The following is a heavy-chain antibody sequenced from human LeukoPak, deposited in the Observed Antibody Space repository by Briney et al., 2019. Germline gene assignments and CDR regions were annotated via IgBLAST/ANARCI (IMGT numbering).Heavy chain of an antibody. CDR2: ISGSGGST. J-gene: IGHJ4*02. CDR1: GFTFSSYA. Sequence: PGGSLRLSCAASGFTFSSYAMSWGRKAPGKGLEWVSAISGSGGSTYYADSVKGRFTISRDNSKNTLYLQMNSLRAEDTAVYYCAKISYDSSGYYYLDYWGQGTLVTVSS. V-gene: IGHV3-23*01. D-gene: IGHD3-22*01. CDR3: AKISYDSSGYYYLDY.